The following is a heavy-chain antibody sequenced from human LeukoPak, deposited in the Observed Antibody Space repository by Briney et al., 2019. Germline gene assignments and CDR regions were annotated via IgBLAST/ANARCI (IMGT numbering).Heavy chain of an antibody. J-gene: IGHJ3*02. CDR2: IYYSGST. CDR1: GGSISSHY. Sequence: SETLSLTCTVSGGSISSHYWSWIRQPPGKGLEWIGYIYYSGSTNYNPSLKSRVTISVDTSKNQFSLKLSSVTAADTAVYYCARSGYYYDSSGYYFDAFDIWGQGRMVTVSS. CDR3: ARSGYYYDSSGYYFDAFDI. D-gene: IGHD3-22*01. V-gene: IGHV4-59*11.